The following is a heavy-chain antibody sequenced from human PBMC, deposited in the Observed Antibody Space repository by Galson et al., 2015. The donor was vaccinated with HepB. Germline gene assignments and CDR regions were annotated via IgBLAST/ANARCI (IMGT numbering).Heavy chain of an antibody. Sequence: SLRLSCAASGFTFSSYNMNWVRQAPGKGLEWVSSISSSSSYIYYADSVKGRFTISRDNAKNSLYLQMNSLRAEDTAVYYCARVKYYGSSGYLLWGQGTLVTVSS. CDR1: GFTFSSYN. J-gene: IGHJ4*02. CDR3: ARVKYYGSSGYLL. V-gene: IGHV3-21*01. CDR2: ISSSSSYI. D-gene: IGHD3-22*01.